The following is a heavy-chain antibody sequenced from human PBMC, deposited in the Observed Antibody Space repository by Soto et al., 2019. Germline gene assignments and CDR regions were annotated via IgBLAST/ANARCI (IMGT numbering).Heavy chain of an antibody. CDR2: INPNSGGT. Sequence: ASVKVSCKASGYTFTGYYMHWVRQAPGQGLEWMGWINPNSGGTNYAQKFQGWVTMTRDTSISTAYMELSRLRSDDTAVYYCARGQNSSGWYRYYFDYWGQGTLVTVSS. CDR1: GYTFTGYY. D-gene: IGHD6-19*01. V-gene: IGHV1-2*04. J-gene: IGHJ4*02. CDR3: ARGQNSSGWYRYYFDY.